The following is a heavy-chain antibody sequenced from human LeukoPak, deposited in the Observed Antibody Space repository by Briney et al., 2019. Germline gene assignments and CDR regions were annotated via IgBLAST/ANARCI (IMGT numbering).Heavy chain of an antibody. V-gene: IGHV4-34*01. CDR1: GGSFSGYY. CDR3: ARGFGSSPDY. Sequence: SETLSLTCAVYGGSFSGYYWSWIRQPPGRGLEWIGEINHSGSTNYNPSLKSRVTISVDTSKNQFSLKLSSVTAADTAVYYCARGFGSSPDYWGQGTLVTVSS. D-gene: IGHD6-13*01. CDR2: INHSGST. J-gene: IGHJ4*02.